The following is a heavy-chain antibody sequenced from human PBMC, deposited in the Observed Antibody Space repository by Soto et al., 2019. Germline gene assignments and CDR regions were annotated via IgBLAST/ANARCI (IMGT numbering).Heavy chain of an antibody. V-gene: IGHV1-58*02. J-gene: IGHJ4*02. Sequence: GASVKVSCKASGFTFTSSAMQWVRQARGQRLEWIGWIVVGSGNTNYAQKFQERVTITRDMSTSTAYMELSSLKSEDTAVYYCAAAPSILYYDFWSGYTKYYFDYWGQGTLVTVSS. CDR3: AAAPSILYYDFWSGYTKYYFDY. D-gene: IGHD3-3*01. CDR2: IVVGSGNT. CDR1: GFTFTSSA.